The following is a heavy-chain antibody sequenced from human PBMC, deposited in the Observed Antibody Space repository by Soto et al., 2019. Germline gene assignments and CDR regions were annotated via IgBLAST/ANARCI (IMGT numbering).Heavy chain of an antibody. D-gene: IGHD5-18*01. Sequence: ASVKVSCKASGYTFTSYYIHWVRQAPGQGLEWVGIFNPTGDTASYAQKLQGRVTMTRDTSTGTAYMELGSLRSEDTAVYYCARGGRIVDTGIGYYYYHAMDVWGQGTTVTVSS. J-gene: IGHJ6*02. V-gene: IGHV1-46*01. CDR1: GYTFTSYY. CDR3: ARGGRIVDTGIGYYYYHAMDV. CDR2: FNPTGDTA.